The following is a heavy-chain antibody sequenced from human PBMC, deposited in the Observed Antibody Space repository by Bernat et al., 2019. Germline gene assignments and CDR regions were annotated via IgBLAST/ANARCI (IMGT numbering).Heavy chain of an antibody. CDR1: GGSVSSGSYY. CDR2: IYYSGST. CDR3: ARIPSSSWYYFDY. D-gene: IGHD6-13*01. Sequence: QVQLQESGPGLVKPSETLSLTCTVSGGSVSSGSYYWSWIRQPPGKGLEWIGYIYYSGSTYYNPSLKSRVTISVDTSKNQFSLKLSSVTAADTAVYYCARIPSSSWYYFDYWGQGTLVTVSS. V-gene: IGHV4-61*01. J-gene: IGHJ4*02.